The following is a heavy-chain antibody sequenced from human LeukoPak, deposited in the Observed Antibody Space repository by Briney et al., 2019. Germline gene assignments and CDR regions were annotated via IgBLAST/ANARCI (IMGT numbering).Heavy chain of an antibody. CDR1: GYTFTSYG. CDR3: PRVPVHCSGGSCYQEYDAFDI. J-gene: IGHJ3*02. D-gene: IGHD2-15*01. Sequence: ASVKVSCKASGYTFTSYGISWVRQAPGQGLEWMGWISAYNGNTNYAQKLQGRVTMTTDTSTSTAYMELRSLRSDDTAVYYCPRVPVHCSGGSCYQEYDAFDIWGEETMVTVSS. CDR2: ISAYNGNT. V-gene: IGHV1-18*04.